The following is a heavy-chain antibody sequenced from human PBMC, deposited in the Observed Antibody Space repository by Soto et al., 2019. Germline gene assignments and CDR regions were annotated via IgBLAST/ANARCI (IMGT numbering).Heavy chain of an antibody. CDR3: AGIYSGSPGGTLRY. Sequence: QVQLQESGPGLVKPSQTLSLTCTVSGGSISSGGYYWSWIRQHPGKGLEWIGYIYYSGRTYYNPSLKRRVTITVDTSKIQFSLKLSSVTAADTAVYYCAGIYSGSPGGTLRYWCQGTLVTVSS. CDR2: IYYSGRT. CDR1: GGSISSGGYY. J-gene: IGHJ4*02. D-gene: IGHD1-26*01. V-gene: IGHV4-31*03.